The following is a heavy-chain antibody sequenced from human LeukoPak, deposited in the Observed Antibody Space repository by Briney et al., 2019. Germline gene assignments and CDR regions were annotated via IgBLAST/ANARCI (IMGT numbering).Heavy chain of an antibody. Sequence: SETLSLTCGVSGGSVINTNWWTWVRQPPGKGLEWIGEVHLDGRTNYNPSLESRLTMSVDVSENRVSLKLTSVTAADTAVYYCAREGGFYRPLDYSGQGTLVTVSS. CDR1: GGSVINTNW. J-gene: IGHJ4*02. CDR2: VHLDGRT. V-gene: IGHV4-4*02. CDR3: AREGGFYRPLDY. D-gene: IGHD3-3*01.